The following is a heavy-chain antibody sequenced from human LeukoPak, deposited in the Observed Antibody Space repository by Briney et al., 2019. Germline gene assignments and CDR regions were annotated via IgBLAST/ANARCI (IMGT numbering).Heavy chain of an antibody. CDR1: GFTFSSYA. CDR2: ISSSSSYI. CDR3: ARSGYSGSWLGY. Sequence: GGSLRLSCAASGFTFSSYAMSWVRQAPGKGLEWVSSISSSSSYIYYADSVKGRFTISRDNAKNSLYLQMNSLRAEDTAVYYCARSGYSGSWLGYWGQGTLVTVSS. D-gene: IGHD5-12*01. J-gene: IGHJ4*02. V-gene: IGHV3-21*01.